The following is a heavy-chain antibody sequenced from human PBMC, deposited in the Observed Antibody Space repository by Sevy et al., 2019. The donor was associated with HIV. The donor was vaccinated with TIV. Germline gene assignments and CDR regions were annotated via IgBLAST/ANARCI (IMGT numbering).Heavy chain of an antibody. CDR2: IYPGDSDT. CDR3: ARPRAAAGLGDAFDI. V-gene: IGHV5-51*01. J-gene: IGHJ3*02. Sequence: GESLKISCKGSGYSFSTYWIGWVRQMPGKGLEWMGSIYPGDSDTRYRPSFQGQVTISADNSITTAYLQWTSLKASDTAIYYCARPRAAAGLGDAFDIWGQGTMVTVSS. D-gene: IGHD6-13*01. CDR1: GYSFSTYW.